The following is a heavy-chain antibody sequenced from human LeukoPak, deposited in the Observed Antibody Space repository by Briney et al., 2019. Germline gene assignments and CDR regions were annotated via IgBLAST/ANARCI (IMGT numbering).Heavy chain of an antibody. V-gene: IGHV3-30-3*02. CDR1: GFTFSSYA. Sequence: GMSLRLSCAASGFTFSSYAMPWVRQSPGKGLERVAVISYDGSNKYCEDSVKGRFTISRDNSKNTLYLQINSLRAEDTAVYYCAKSSGGYYYATKQPPDYWGQGTLVTVSS. J-gene: IGHJ4*02. D-gene: IGHD3-22*01. CDR3: AKSSGGYYYATKQPPDY. CDR2: ISYDGSNK.